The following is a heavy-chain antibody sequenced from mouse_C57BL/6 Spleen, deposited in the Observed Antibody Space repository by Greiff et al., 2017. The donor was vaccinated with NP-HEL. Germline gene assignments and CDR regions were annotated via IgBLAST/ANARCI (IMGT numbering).Heavy chain of an antibody. CDR1: GFTFSDYG. D-gene: IGHD3-2*02. CDR3: ARPRTAQATAWFAY. Sequence: VQLKESGGGLVKPGGSLKLSCAASGFTFSDYGMHWVRQAPEKGLEWVAYISSGSSTIYYADTVKGRFTISRDNAKNTLFLQMTSLRSEDTAMYYCARPRTAQATAWFAYWGQGTLVTVSA. V-gene: IGHV5-17*01. CDR2: ISSGSSTI. J-gene: IGHJ3*01.